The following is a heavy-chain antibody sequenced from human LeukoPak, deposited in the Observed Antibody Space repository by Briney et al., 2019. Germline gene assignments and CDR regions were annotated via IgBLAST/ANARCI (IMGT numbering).Heavy chain of an antibody. CDR3: ARGNLRGLYDFWSGYYIDY. CDR2: INPSGGST. J-gene: IGHJ4*02. CDR1: EYTFTSHY. Sequence: GASVKVSCKASEYTFTSHYMHWVRQAPGQGLEWMGIINPSGGSTSYAQKFQGRVTMTRDTSTSTVYMELSSLRSEDTAVYYCARGNLRGLYDFWSGYYIDYWGQGTLVTVSS. V-gene: IGHV1-46*01. D-gene: IGHD3-3*01.